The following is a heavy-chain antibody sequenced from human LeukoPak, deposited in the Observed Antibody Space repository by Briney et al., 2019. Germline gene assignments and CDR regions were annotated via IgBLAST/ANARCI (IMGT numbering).Heavy chain of an antibody. CDR2: IYTSGST. D-gene: IGHD1-26*01. V-gene: IGHV4-4*07. Sequence: SETLSLTCTVSGGSISGYYWSWIRQPAGKGLEWIGRIYTSGSTNYNPSLKSRVTMSVDTSKNQFSLKLSSVTSADTAVYYCARDSNYSGIDYWGQGTLVTVSS. CDR1: GGSISGYY. CDR3: ARDSNYSGIDY. J-gene: IGHJ4*02.